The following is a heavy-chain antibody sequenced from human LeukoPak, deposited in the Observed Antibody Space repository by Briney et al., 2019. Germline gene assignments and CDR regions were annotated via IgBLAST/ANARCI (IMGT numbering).Heavy chain of an antibody. CDR2: IYSGGST. V-gene: IGHV3-53*01. J-gene: IGHJ6*03. Sequence: PGGSLRLSCAASGFTVSSNYMSWVRQAPGKGLEWVSVIYSGGSTYYADSVKGRFTISRDNSKNTLYLQMNSLRAEDAAVYYCARDKKDYSNYAYYYYMDVWGKGTTVTVSS. CDR3: ARDKKDYSNYAYYYYMDV. D-gene: IGHD4-11*01. CDR1: GFTVSSNY.